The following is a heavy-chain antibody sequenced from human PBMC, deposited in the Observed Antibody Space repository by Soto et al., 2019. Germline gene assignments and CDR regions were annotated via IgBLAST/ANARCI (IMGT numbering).Heavy chain of an antibody. V-gene: IGHV3-33*08. CDR2: IWYDGSNK. J-gene: IGHJ6*02. CDR3: AGADWTGYYCYSWPFNYGVDV. Sequence: QVQLVESGGGVVQPGGSLRLSCTTSGFTFNTYGMHWVRQAPGKGLEWVAIIWYDGSNKYYADSVKGRFTISRDNSKKTPYLQMNSPKAEDTALYHWAGADWTGYYCYSWPFNYGVDVWGQGATVTVSS. CDR1: GFTFNTYG. D-gene: IGHD3-3*01.